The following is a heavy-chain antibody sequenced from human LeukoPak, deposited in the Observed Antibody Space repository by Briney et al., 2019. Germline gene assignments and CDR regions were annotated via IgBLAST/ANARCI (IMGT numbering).Heavy chain of an antibody. V-gene: IGHV1-69*13. CDR3: ARGEGFPGRRWFDP. CDR1: GGTFSSYA. Sequence: SVKVSCKASGGTFSSYAISWVRQAPGQGLEWMGGIIPIFGTANYAQKFQGRVTITADESTSTAYMELSSLRSEDTAVYYCARGEGFPGRRWFDPWGQGTLVTVSS. J-gene: IGHJ5*02. CDR2: IIPIFGTA.